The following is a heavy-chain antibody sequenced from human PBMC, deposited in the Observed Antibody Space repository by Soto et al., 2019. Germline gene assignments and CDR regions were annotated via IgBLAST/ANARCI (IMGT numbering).Heavy chain of an antibody. V-gene: IGHV3-33*01. Sequence: GGSLRLPFAASGVTFSSACFYWVRQAPGTGMEWVAVIWYDGSNKYYADSVKGRFTISRDNSKNTLYLQMNSLRAEDTAVYYCAREYYYDGSVYYPSFDYWGQGTLVTVSS. CDR1: GVTFSSAC. CDR3: AREYYYDGSVYYPSFDY. CDR2: IWYDGSNK. D-gene: IGHD3-22*01. J-gene: IGHJ4*02.